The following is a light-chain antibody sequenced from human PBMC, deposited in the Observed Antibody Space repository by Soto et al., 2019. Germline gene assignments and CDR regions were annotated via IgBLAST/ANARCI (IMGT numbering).Light chain of an antibody. CDR3: QQYGSSPQT. V-gene: IGKV3-20*01. Sequence: EIVLTQSPATLSLSPGERATLSCRASQSVSSYLAWYQQKPGQAPRLLIYDASNRATGIPDRFSGSGSGTDFTLTISRLEPEDFAVYYCQQYGSSPQTFGQGTKVDIK. CDR2: DAS. J-gene: IGKJ2*01. CDR1: QSVSSY.